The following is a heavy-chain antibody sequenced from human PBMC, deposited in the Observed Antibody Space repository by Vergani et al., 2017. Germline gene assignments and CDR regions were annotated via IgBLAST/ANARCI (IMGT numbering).Heavy chain of an antibody. D-gene: IGHD6-19*01. J-gene: IGHJ4*02. Sequence: VQLVESGGGVVQPGRSLRLSCAASGFTFSSYAMHWVRQAPGKGLEWVSSISSSSSYIYYADSVKGRFTISRDNAKNSLYLQMNSLRAEDTAVYYCARDPIAVAPRDDYWGQGTLVTVSS. CDR1: GFTFSSYA. CDR3: ARDPIAVAPRDDY. V-gene: IGHV3-21*01. CDR2: ISSSSSYI.